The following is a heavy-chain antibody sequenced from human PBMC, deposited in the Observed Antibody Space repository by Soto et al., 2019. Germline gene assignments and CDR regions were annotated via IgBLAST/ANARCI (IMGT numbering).Heavy chain of an antibody. Sequence: EVQLVESGGGVVRPGGSLRLSCAASGFTFDDYGMSWVRQAPWKGLALVSGINWNGGSTGYADSVKGRFTISRDNAKNSLYLQMNSLRAEDTALYHFARGDGGLLRLSNPYYFDYCGQGTLVTVSS. D-gene: IGHD2-15*01. CDR1: GFTFDDYG. CDR3: ARGDGGLLRLSNPYYFDY. CDR2: INWNGGST. V-gene: IGHV3-20*01. J-gene: IGHJ4*02.